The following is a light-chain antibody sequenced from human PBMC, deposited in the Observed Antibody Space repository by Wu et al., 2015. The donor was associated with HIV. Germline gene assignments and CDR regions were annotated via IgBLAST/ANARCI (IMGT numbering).Light chain of an antibody. J-gene: IGKJ1*01. V-gene: IGKV3-20*01. Sequence: EIVLTQSPATLSLYPGERATLSCRASQSVTSNYLAWYQQKPGQAPRLPIYGASSRATGIPDRFSGSGSGTDFTLTISRVEPEDFAVYYCQQYGTSPRTFGQGTKVEI. CDR1: QSVTSNY. CDR3: QQYGTSPRT. CDR2: GAS.